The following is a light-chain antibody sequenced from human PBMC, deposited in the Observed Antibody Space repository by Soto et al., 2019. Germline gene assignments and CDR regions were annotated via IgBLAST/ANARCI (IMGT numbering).Light chain of an antibody. CDR3: SSYTTSAPYV. Sequence: QSVLTQPASVSGSPGQSITISCTGTSGDVGGYNYVSWYQQYPGKAPKLIIFEVTNRPSGVSNRFSGSKSGNTASLTISGLQAEDEADYYCSSYTTSAPYVFGSGTKVTVL. V-gene: IGLV2-14*01. J-gene: IGLJ1*01. CDR2: EVT. CDR1: SGDVGGYNY.